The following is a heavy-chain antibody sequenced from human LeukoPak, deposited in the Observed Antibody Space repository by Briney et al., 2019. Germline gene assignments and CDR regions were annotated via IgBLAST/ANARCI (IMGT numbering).Heavy chain of an antibody. V-gene: IGHV4-31*03. J-gene: IGHJ4*02. CDR1: GGSISSGGHY. CDR3: ARVWGSSGYYY. Sequence: SETLSLTCTVSGGSISSGGHYWIWIRQHPGRGLEWIGYIYYSGSTYYNPSLKSRVTISIDTSKNQFSLNLSSVTAADTAVYYCARVWGSSGYYYWGQGTLVTVSS. D-gene: IGHD3-22*01. CDR2: IYYSGST.